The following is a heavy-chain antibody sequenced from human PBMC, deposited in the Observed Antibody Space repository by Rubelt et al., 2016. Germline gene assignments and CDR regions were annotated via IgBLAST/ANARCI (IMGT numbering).Heavy chain of an antibody. V-gene: IGHV3-11*04. CDR2: ISGSGGST. Sequence: GKGLEGVSAISGSGGSTYYADSVKGRFTISRDNAKNSLYLQMNSLRAEDTAVYYCARADDHYGSGSYYNFDYYYGMDVWGQGTTVTVSS. CDR3: ARADDHYGSGSYYNFDYYYGMDV. J-gene: IGHJ6*02. D-gene: IGHD3-10*01.